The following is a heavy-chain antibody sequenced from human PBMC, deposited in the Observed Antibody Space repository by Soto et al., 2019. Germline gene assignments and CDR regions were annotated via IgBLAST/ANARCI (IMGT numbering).Heavy chain of an antibody. CDR1: GFNFSDYY. D-gene: IGHD3-16*01. CDR2: ISSTGKYT. V-gene: IGHV3-11*06. J-gene: IGHJ5*02. Sequence: GGSLRLSCAASGFNFSDYYMGWIRQAPGKGLEWLAYISSTGKYTNYADSVKGRFTISRDNAKDSLYLQMNSLRAEDTALYYCAREPGRYASTSGGWFDPWGQGALVTVSS. CDR3: AREPGRYASTSGGWFDP.